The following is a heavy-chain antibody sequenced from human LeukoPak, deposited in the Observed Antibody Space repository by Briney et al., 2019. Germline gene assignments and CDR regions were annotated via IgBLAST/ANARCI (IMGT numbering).Heavy chain of an antibody. Sequence: GGSLRLSCAASGFTFSDYYMSWIRQAPGKGLEWVSYISSSSSYTNYADSVKGRFTISRDNAKNTLDLQMNSLRAEDTAVYYCARRSSGSPPYYFDYWGQGTLVTVSS. CDR2: ISSSSSYT. D-gene: IGHD1-26*01. CDR1: GFTFSDYY. CDR3: ARRSSGSPPYYFDY. J-gene: IGHJ4*02. V-gene: IGHV3-11*06.